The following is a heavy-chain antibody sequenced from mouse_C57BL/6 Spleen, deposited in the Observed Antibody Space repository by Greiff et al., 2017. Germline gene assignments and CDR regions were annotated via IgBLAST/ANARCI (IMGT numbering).Heavy chain of an antibody. V-gene: IGHV1-55*01. J-gene: IGHJ1*03. CDR1: GYTFTSYW. D-gene: IGHD2-1*01. CDR2: IYPGSGST. Sequence: QAQLQQPGAELVKPGASVKMSCKASGYTFTSYWITWVKQRPGQGLEWIGDIYPGSGSTNYNEKFKSKATLTVDTSSSTAYMQLSSLTSEDSAVYYCARGGGNYRQEGYFDVWGTGTTVTVSS. CDR3: ARGGGNYRQEGYFDV.